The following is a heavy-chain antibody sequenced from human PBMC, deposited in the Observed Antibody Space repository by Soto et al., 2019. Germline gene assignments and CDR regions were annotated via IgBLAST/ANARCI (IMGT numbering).Heavy chain of an antibody. CDR2: IDPSDSYT. CDR1: GYSFTIYW. CDR3: ARLLLPSRGYYYGMDV. D-gene: IGHD3-10*01. J-gene: IGHJ6*02. Sequence: GESLKISCKGSGYSFTIYWISWVLQMPGRGLEWMGRIDPSDSYTNYSPSFQGHVTISADKSISTAYLQWSSLKASDTAMYYCARLLLPSRGYYYGMDVWGQATTVTVSS. V-gene: IGHV5-10-1*01.